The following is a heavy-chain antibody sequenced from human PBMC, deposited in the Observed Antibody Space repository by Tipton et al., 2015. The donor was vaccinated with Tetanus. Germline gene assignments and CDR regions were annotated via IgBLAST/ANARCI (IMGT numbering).Heavy chain of an antibody. D-gene: IGHD6-13*01. CDR1: GGSFSGYY. V-gene: IGHV4-59*01. Sequence: LRLSCAVYGGSFSGYYWSWIRQHPGKGLEWIGYIYYSGSTYYNPSLKSRVTISVDTSKNQFSLKLSSVTAADTAVYYCARESRGGIAAADDYCGQGTLVTVSS. CDR3: ARESRGGIAAADDY. J-gene: IGHJ4*02. CDR2: IYYSGST.